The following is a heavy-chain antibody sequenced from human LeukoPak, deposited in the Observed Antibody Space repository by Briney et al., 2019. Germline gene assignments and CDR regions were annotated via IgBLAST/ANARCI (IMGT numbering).Heavy chain of an antibody. J-gene: IGHJ6*03. V-gene: IGHV4-34*01. Sequence: SETLSLTCAVYGGSCSGYYWSGIRQPPGKGVECIGEINDSGSTNYNPSLKSRVTISVDTSKNHFSLKLSSLATPDTAVYYCASTQKGYCSGGSCTYYYYMDVWGKGTTVTVSS. CDR2: INDSGST. CDR1: GGSCSGYY. D-gene: IGHD2-15*01. CDR3: ASTQKGYCSGGSCTYYYYMDV.